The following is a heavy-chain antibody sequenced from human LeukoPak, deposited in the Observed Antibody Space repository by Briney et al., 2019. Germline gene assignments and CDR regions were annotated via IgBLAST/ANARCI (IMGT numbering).Heavy chain of an antibody. J-gene: IGHJ4*02. V-gene: IGHV4-59*01. CDR2: IYYSGST. Sequence: PSETLSLTCAVYGGSFSGYYWSWIRQPPGKGLEWIGYIYYSGSTDYNPSLKSRVTISVDTSKNQFSLKLRSVTAADTALYYCARDRDGYNRFDYWGQGTLVTVSS. CDR1: GGSFSGYY. D-gene: IGHD5-24*01. CDR3: ARDRDGYNRFDY.